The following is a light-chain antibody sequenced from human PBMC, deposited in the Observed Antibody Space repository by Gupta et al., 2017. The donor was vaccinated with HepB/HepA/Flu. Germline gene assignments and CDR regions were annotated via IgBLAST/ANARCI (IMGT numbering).Light chain of an antibody. CDR1: SSNIGTNY. V-gene: IGLV1-47*01. CDR2: RND. J-gene: IGLJ3*02. Sequence: SVLTQPPSASVPPGPKVTISCFGGSSNIGTNYVFWYHHLPETAPKLLLYRNDQRPSGVPDRFSGSKSGTSASLVIIGLQAEDGADYYCADQNDDRNGWVFGGGTKLTVL. CDR3: ADQNDDRNGWV.